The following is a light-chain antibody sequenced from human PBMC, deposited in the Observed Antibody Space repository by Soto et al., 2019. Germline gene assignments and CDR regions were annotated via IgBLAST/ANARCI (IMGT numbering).Light chain of an antibody. CDR1: SSDVGGYNY. CDR3: SSYTSSSTPYV. J-gene: IGLJ1*01. CDR2: DVS. V-gene: IGLV2-14*01. Sequence: QSALTQPASVSGSPGQSITMSCTGTSSDVGGYNYVSWYQQHPGKAPKLMIYDVSNRPSGVSNRFSGSKSGNTASLTISGLQAEDEADYYCSSYTSSSTPYVFGTGPKVTVL.